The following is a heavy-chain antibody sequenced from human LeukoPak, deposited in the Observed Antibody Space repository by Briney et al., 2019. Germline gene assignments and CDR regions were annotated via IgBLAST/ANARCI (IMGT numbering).Heavy chain of an antibody. CDR3: ARDAVDTANAV. D-gene: IGHD5-18*01. Sequence: GGSLRLSCAASGFTFTTYWMHWVRQAPGKGLVWVSHINSDGSITSYADSVKGRFTISRDNAKNTLYLQMNSLRAEDTAVYYCARDAVDTANAVWGQGTTVIVSS. J-gene: IGHJ6*02. CDR1: GFTFTTYW. CDR2: INSDGSIT. V-gene: IGHV3-74*01.